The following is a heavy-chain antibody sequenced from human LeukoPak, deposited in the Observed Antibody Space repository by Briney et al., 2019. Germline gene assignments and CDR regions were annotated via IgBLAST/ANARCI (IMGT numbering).Heavy chain of an antibody. V-gene: IGHV3-23*01. CDR1: GFTFSSYG. Sequence: GGSLRLSCAASGFTFSSYGMSWVRQAPGKGLEWVSAISGSGGNTYYADSVKGRFTISRDNSKNTLYLQMNSLRAEDTAVYYCAKELEWELLGHFDYWGQGTLVTVSS. CDR3: AKELEWELLGHFDY. CDR2: ISGSGGNT. D-gene: IGHD1-26*01. J-gene: IGHJ4*02.